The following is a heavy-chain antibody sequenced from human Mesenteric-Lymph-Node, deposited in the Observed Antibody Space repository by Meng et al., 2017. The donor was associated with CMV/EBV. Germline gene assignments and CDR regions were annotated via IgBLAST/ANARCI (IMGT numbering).Heavy chain of an antibody. CDR2: ISGSGDST. Sequence: GESLKISCAASGFTFTSYAMSWVRQAPGKGLEWVSTISGSGDSTYTADSVKGRFTISRDSAKNSLYLQMNSLRTEDSAFYYCAKDRAGMGYFFDYWGQGTLVTVSS. V-gene: IGHV3-23*01. CDR1: GFTFTSYA. CDR3: AKDRAGMGYFFDY. J-gene: IGHJ4*02.